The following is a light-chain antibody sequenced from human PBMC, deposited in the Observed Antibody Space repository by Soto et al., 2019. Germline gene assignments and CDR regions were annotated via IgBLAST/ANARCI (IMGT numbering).Light chain of an antibody. V-gene: IGKV1-39*01. CDR2: AAS. CDR3: QHSTTWT. Sequence: DIQMTQSPSSLSASVGNRVTIICRASQGISTYLNWYQQKPGKAPKLLIYAASSLQSGVPSRFSGSGSETDSTLTISSLQPEDFATYSCQHSTTWTFGQGTKVDIK. J-gene: IGKJ1*01. CDR1: QGISTY.